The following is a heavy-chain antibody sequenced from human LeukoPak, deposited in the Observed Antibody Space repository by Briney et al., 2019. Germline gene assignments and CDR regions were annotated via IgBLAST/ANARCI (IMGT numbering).Heavy chain of an antibody. V-gene: IGHV4-34*01. CDR3: ARGVKAVAGLDY. CDR2: INHSGST. CDR1: GGSFSGYY. J-gene: IGHJ4*02. D-gene: IGHD6-19*01. Sequence: SETLSLTCAVYGGSFSGYYWSWIRQPPGKGLEWIGEINHSGSTNYNPSLKSRVTISVDTSKNQLSLKLSSVTAADTAVYYCARGVKAVAGLDYWGQGTLVTVSS.